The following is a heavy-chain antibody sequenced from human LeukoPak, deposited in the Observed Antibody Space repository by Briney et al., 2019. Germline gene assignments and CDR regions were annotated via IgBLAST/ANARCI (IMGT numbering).Heavy chain of an antibody. J-gene: IGHJ3*02. CDR1: GGSISSYY. CDR3: ARHRGLTRWFNAFDI. Sequence: SETLSLTCTVSGGSISSYYWGWIRQPPGKGLEWIGTIYYSGSTYYNPSLTSRVTISVDTSKNQFSLKLSSVTAADTAVYYCARHRGLTRWFNAFDIWGQGTMVTVSS. CDR2: IYYSGST. D-gene: IGHD3-10*01. V-gene: IGHV4-39*01.